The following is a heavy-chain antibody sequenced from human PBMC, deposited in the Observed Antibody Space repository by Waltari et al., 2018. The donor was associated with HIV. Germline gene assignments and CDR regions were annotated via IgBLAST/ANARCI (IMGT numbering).Heavy chain of an antibody. CDR1: GGSISSSSYY. CDR2: IYYSGST. D-gene: IGHD2-15*01. CDR3: ARDDTTGGDGGRKGFDP. Sequence: QLQLQESGPGLVKPSETLSLTCTVSGGSISSSSYYWGWIRQPPGKGLEWIGRIYYSGSTYHNPSRQSRVTISVDTSKNQFSLKLSSVTAADTAVYYCARDDTTGGDGGRKGFDPWGQGTLVTVSS. J-gene: IGHJ5*02. V-gene: IGHV4-39*07.